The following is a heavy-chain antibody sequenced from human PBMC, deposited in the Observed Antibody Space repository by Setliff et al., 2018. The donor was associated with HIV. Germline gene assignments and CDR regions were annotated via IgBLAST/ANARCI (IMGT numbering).Heavy chain of an antibody. Sequence: SETLSLTCSVSGYSMSSYSITSGYYWGWIRQPPGKGLESIGSVSHSGNTYYNASLKSRVSMSVDTSKNQFSLKLSSVTAADSAVYYCASRVYYYDSNNFLREEGFDPWGQGTLVTVSS. CDR3: ASRVYYYDSNNFLREEGFDP. D-gene: IGHD3-22*01. CDR2: VSHSGNT. V-gene: IGHV4-38-2*01. CDR1: GYSMSSYSITSGYY. J-gene: IGHJ5*02.